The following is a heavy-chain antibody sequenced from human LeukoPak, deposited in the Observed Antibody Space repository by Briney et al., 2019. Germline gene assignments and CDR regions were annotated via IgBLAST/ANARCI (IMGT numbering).Heavy chain of an antibody. CDR2: ISGDGRST. CDR1: GFTFRTYW. Sequence: GGSLRLSCAASGFTFRTYWMHWVRHAPGKGLIWVSRISGDGRSTSYADSVKGRFTISRDNAKNTLYLQMHSLRAEDTAVYYCAKDQDFWSGYYTNWGQGTLVTVSS. CDR3: AKDQDFWSGYYTN. V-gene: IGHV3-74*01. J-gene: IGHJ4*02. D-gene: IGHD3-3*01.